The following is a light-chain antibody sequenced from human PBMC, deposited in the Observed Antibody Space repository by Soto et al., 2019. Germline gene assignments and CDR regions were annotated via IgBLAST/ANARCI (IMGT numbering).Light chain of an antibody. CDR3: QFYNSYSRT. CDR2: KAS. J-gene: IGKJ1*01. CDR1: QSISSY. V-gene: IGKV1-5*03. Sequence: DIQMTQSPSSLSASVGDRVTITCRASQSISSYLNWYQQKPGKAPKLLIYKASSLESGVPSRFSGSGSGTQFTLTITSLQPDDFATYYCQFYNSYSRTFGQGTKVDI.